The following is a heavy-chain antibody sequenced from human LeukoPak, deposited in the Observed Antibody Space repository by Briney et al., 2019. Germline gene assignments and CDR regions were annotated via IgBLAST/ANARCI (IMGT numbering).Heavy chain of an antibody. CDR1: GGSNSNTNW. J-gene: IGHJ4*02. Sequence: PSETLSLTCGVSGGSNSNTNWWSWVRQPPGQGLEWIGEISLTGLTHYNPSLESRVTVSLDKSKNQLSLNLTSVTAADTAVYYCSRGNGVFSPFGYWGRATLVTVLS. D-gene: IGHD2-8*01. CDR3: SRGNGVFSPFGY. CDR2: ISLTGLT. V-gene: IGHV4-4*02.